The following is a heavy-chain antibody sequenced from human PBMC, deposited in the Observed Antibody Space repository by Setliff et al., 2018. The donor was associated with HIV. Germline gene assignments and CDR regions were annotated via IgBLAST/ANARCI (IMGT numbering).Heavy chain of an antibody. V-gene: IGHV4-4*02. Sequence: SETLSLTCAVSGGSISSSNWWSWVRQSPGKGLEWIGEIYHSGSTDYNPSLKSRVTISVDTSKNQFSLKLSSVTAADTAVYYCARGGYSSSWYTYYGMDVWGQGTTVTVSS. CDR2: IYHSGST. CDR1: GGSISSSNW. D-gene: IGHD6-13*01. CDR3: ARGGYSSSWYTYYGMDV. J-gene: IGHJ6*02.